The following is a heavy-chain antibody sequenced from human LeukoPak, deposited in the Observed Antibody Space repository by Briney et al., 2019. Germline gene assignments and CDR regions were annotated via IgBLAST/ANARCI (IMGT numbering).Heavy chain of an antibody. D-gene: IGHD3-22*01. CDR2: ISSISSTI. CDR3: AKPSRDFDSSGYSHFDY. V-gene: IGHV3-48*01. CDR1: VVTFSSYS. J-gene: IGHJ4*02. Sequence: PGGSLRLSCAASVVTFSSYSMNWVGQAPGKGLEWGSYISSISSTISYADSVKGRFTISRDNAKNSLYLQMNSLRAEDTAIYYFAKPSRDFDSSGYSHFDYWGQGTLVTVSS.